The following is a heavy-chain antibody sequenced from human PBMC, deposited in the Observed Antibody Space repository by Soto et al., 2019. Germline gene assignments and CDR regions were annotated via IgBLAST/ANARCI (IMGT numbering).Heavy chain of an antibody. D-gene: IGHD2-15*01. J-gene: IGHJ4*02. Sequence: QVQLVESGGGVVQPGRSLRLSCEASGFTFSNYGMHWVRQAPGKGLEWVAVIMYDGSNKYHAASVKGRFTISRDNSKNTLYLQLNSLRPEDTAVYYCAKDVPGYIFATLDYWGLGTLVTVSS. CDR2: IMYDGSNK. CDR1: GFTFSNYG. CDR3: AKDVPGYIFATLDY. V-gene: IGHV3-33*06.